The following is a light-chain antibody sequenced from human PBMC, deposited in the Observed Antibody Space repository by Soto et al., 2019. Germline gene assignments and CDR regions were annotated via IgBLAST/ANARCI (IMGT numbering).Light chain of an antibody. V-gene: IGKV1-33*01. CDR2: EAS. CDR1: QDITNE. J-gene: IGKJ4*01. Sequence: DIQMTQSPSSLSASVGDRVTITCQASQDITNELNWYQQKPGKAPKVLIYEASNLKTGVPSRFSGSGSGTDFTFTISSLQPEDIATYFCQQYDNVPLTFGGGTKVEIK. CDR3: QQYDNVPLT.